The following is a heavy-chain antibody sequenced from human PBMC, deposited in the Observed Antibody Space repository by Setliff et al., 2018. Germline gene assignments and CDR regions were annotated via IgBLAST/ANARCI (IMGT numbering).Heavy chain of an antibody. CDR2: IIPIFGTA. CDR1: GGTFSSYA. CDR3: ATSPKKVTGSDYYNYYMDV. D-gene: IGHD3-9*01. V-gene: IGHV1-69*06. J-gene: IGHJ6*03. Sequence: SVKVSCKASGGTFSSYAISWVRQAPGQGLEWMGRIIPIFGTANYAKKFQGRVTITADKSTITAYMELSSRRSEDTAVYYWATSPKKVTGSDYYNYYMDVWGKGTTVTVSS.